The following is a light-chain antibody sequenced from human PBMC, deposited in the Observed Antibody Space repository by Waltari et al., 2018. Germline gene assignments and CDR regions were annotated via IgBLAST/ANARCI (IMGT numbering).Light chain of an antibody. CDR2: EVS. Sequence: QSALTQPPSASGSPGQSVTISCTGTSSDVGGYNSVSWYQQHPGKAPKLMIYEVSKRPSGVPDRLSASKSGNTASLTVPGLQAEDEADYYCSSYAGSNNLVFGGGTKLTVL. J-gene: IGLJ2*01. CDR1: SSDVGGYNS. CDR3: SSYAGSNNLV. V-gene: IGLV2-8*01.